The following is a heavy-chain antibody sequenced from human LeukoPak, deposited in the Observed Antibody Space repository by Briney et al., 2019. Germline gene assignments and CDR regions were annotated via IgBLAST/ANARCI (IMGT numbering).Heavy chain of an antibody. V-gene: IGHV4-39*07. CDR1: GGSISSSSYY. Sequence: PSETLSLTCTVSGGSISSSSYYWGWIRQPPGKGLEWIGSIYYSGSTYYNPSLKSRVTISVDTSKNQFSLKLSSVTAADTAVYYCAREGYSSSWYGDWFDPWGQGTLVTVSS. CDR2: IYYSGST. D-gene: IGHD6-13*01. J-gene: IGHJ5*02. CDR3: AREGYSSSWYGDWFDP.